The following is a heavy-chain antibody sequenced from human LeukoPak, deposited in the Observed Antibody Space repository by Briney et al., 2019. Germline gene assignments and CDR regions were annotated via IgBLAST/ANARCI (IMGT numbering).Heavy chain of an antibody. CDR1: GGSISSSSYY. CDR3: ARSSGSYGY. CDR2: IYYSGST. V-gene: IGHV4-39*01. Sequence: SETLSLTCTVSGGSISSSSYYWGWIRQPPGKGLEWIGSIYYSGSTYYNPSLESRVTISVDTSKNQFSLKLSSVTAADTAVYYCARSSGSYGYWGQGTLVTVSS. D-gene: IGHD1-26*01. J-gene: IGHJ4*02.